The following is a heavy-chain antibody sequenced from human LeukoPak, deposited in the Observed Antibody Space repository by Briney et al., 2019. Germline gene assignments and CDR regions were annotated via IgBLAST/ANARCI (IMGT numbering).Heavy chain of an antibody. CDR3: ARGPKLGLNTLDAFDI. V-gene: IGHV3-48*01. CDR2: ISPSSSTT. J-gene: IGHJ3*02. D-gene: IGHD7-27*01. CDR1: GFTFSTYS. Sequence: GGSLRLSCAASGFTFSTYSMNWVRQAPGKGLEWLSYISPSSSTTHYADSVKGRFTISRDNAKNALYLQMNSLRAEDTAVYYCARGPKLGLNTLDAFDIWGQGTMVTVSS.